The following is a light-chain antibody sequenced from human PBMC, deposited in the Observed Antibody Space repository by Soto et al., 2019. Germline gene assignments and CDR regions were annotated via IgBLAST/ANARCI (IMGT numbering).Light chain of an antibody. CDR2: AAS. CDR1: QSISNW. V-gene: IGKV1-5*01. CDR3: QQYYSYPRT. Sequence: DIQMTQPPSTLPASVGDRVTITCRASQSISNWLAWYQQKPGKAPKLLIYAASTLQSGVPSRFSGSGSGTDFTLTISCLQSEDFATYYCQQYYSYPRTFGQGTKVDIK. J-gene: IGKJ1*01.